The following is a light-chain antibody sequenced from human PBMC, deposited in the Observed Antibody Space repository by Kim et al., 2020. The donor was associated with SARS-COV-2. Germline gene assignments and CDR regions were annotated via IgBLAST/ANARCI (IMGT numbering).Light chain of an antibody. J-gene: IGLJ3*02. CDR1: NIGSKS. V-gene: IGLV3-21*04. CDR2: YDS. CDR3: QVWDSSSDHRV. Sequence: SYELTQPPSVSVAPGKTARITCGGNNIGSKSVHWYQQKPGQAPVLVIYYDSDRPSGIPERFSGSNSGNTATLTISRVEARDEADYYCQVWDSSSDHRVFGGGTQLTAL.